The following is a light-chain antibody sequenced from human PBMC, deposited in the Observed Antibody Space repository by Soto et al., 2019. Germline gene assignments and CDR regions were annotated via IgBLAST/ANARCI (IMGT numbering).Light chain of an antibody. J-gene: IGKJ5*01. V-gene: IGKV3-15*01. CDR1: QSVSSN. CDR3: QQYHNWPIT. CDR2: GAS. Sequence: EIVMTQSPATLSVSPGERATLSCRASQSVSSNLAWYQQKPGQAPRLLIYGASTRATGIPARFSGSGSGTDFTLTISSLQSEDFAVYYCQQYHNWPITFGQGTRLEIK.